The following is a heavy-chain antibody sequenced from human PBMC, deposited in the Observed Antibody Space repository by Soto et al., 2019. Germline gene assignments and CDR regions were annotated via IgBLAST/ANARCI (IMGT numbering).Heavy chain of an antibody. J-gene: IGHJ6*02. CDR1: GFTFSTYA. V-gene: IGHV3-23*01. Sequence: GGSLTLSCASPGFTFSTYALSWVRQAPGKGLEWVSTISGSGGTTFYADSVKGRFTISRDNSKSTLYLRMNSLRAEDTAVYFYAKETSPYYYYYYGIDVWGLGTTVTVSS. CDR3: AKETSPYYYYYYGIDV. CDR2: ISGSGGTT.